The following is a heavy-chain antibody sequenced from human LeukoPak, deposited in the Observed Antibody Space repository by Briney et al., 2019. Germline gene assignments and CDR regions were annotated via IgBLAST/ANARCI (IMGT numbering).Heavy chain of an antibody. J-gene: IGHJ5*02. Sequence: SETLSLTCAVYGGSFSGYYWSWIRQPPGKGLEWIGEINHSGSTNYNPSLKSRVTISVDTSKNQFSLKLSSVTAADTAVYYCARGKGSSSWYEWVWNWFDPWGQGTLVTVSS. CDR3: ARGKGSSSWYEWVWNWFDP. CDR1: GGSFSGYY. V-gene: IGHV4-34*01. CDR2: INHSGST. D-gene: IGHD6-13*01.